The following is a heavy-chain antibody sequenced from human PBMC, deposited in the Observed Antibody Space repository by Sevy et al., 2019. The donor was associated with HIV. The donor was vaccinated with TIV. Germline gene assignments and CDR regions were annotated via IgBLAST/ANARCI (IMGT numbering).Heavy chain of an antibody. CDR2: IYYSGST. CDR1: GGSISSSSYY. J-gene: IGHJ4*02. CDR3: ARHPTNTLLWFGELFGHFDY. Sequence: SETLSLTCTVSGGSISSSSYYWGWIRQPPGKGREWIGSIYYSGSTYYNTSRHGGGTISEDTSKNRFSLKLSPVTAADTAVYYCARHPTNTLLWFGELFGHFDYWGQGTLVTVSS. D-gene: IGHD3-10*01. V-gene: IGHV4-39*01.